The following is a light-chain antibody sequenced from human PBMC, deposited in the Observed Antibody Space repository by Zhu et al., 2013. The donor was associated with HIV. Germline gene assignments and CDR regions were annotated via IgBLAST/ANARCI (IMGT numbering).Light chain of an antibody. CDR3: QQRINWPPIT. CDR2: DAS. Sequence: EIVLTQSPATLSLSPGERATLSCMASQSVDNYLAWYQQKPGQAPRLLIYDASNRATGIPGRFSGSGSGTDFTLTISSLEPDDFAVYYCQQRINWPPITFGQGTRLEIK. CDR1: QSVDNY. J-gene: IGKJ5*01. V-gene: IGKV3-11*01.